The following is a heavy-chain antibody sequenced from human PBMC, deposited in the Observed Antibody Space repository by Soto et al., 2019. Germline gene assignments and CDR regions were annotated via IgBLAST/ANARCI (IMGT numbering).Heavy chain of an antibody. CDR2: ISYDGSNR. CDR3: ARPFYSSEDYHYYYGMDV. Sequence: QVQVVESGGGVVQPGRSLTLSCAASGFSFSTYAIHWFRQVPGKGLEWVALISYDGSNRHYVDSVKGRFTISRDNSKNTVSLHMNSLRLEDTAVYYCARPFYSSEDYHYYYGMDVWGQGTTVTVS. J-gene: IGHJ6*02. CDR1: GFSFSTYA. D-gene: IGHD3-10*01. V-gene: IGHV3-30-3*01.